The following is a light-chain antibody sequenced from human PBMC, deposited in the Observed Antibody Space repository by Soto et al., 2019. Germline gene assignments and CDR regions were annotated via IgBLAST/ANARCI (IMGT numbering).Light chain of an antibody. CDR1: QSVSNNY. Sequence: EIVLTQSPGTLSLSPGERATLSCRASQSVSNNYLAWYQQKLGQAPRLLIYGASSRATGIPDRFSGSGSGTDFTLAISTLEPEDFAVYYCRQYGRSLASAIGGGTKVDIK. CDR3: RQYGRSLASA. V-gene: IGKV3-20*01. CDR2: GAS. J-gene: IGKJ4*01.